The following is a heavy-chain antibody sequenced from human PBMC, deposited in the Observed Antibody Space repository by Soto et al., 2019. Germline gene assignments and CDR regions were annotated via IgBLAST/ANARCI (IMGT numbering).Heavy chain of an antibody. CDR1: GFTFRTYT. CDR3: ARDRGYDAHDYYYNAMDV. D-gene: IGHD3-10*01. V-gene: IGHV3-21*01. CDR2: IRGFSPYT. Sequence: GSLRLSCISSGFTFRTYTMNWVRQAPGKGLEWVSGIRGFSPYTFYAESVKGRFTISRDNAKNSLYLQMNSLRAEDAAVYYCARDRGYDAHDYYYNAMDVWGQGTTVTVSS. J-gene: IGHJ6*02.